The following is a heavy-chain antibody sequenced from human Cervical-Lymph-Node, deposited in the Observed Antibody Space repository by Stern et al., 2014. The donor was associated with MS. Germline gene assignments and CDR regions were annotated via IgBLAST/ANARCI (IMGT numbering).Heavy chain of an antibody. V-gene: IGHV3-30*04. CDR1: GFSFSTYP. J-gene: IGHJ6*02. D-gene: IGHD2/OR15-2a*01. CDR2: ISYDGDNK. Sequence: VQLVESGGDVVRPGRSLRLSCAVSGFSFSTYPMHWVRQAPGKGLDGVAFISYDGDNKSYAESVKGRFTISRDNYKNMLYLQINSLRADDTAVYYCARANNYYGMDVWGQGTTVTVSS. CDR3: ARANNYYGMDV.